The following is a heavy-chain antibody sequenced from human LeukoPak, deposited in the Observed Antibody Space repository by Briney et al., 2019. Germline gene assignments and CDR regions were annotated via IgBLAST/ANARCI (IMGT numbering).Heavy chain of an antibody. D-gene: IGHD6-13*01. CDR3: ARGSAPYSITPYNY. J-gene: IGHJ4*02. V-gene: IGHV4-34*01. CDR2: FSHGGNT. CDR1: GGSFSGFY. Sequence: SETLSPTCAVYGGSFSGFYWTWIRQPPGTGLEWIGEFSHGGNTNYNPSLKSRVTISADTSKKQFSLNLTSVTAADTAVYYCARGSAPYSITPYNYWGQGTLVTVSS.